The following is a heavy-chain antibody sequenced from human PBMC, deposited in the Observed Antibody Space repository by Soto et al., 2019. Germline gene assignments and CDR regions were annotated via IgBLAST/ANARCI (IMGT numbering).Heavy chain of an antibody. J-gene: IGHJ4*02. CDR2: MNPNSGNT. Sequence: QAQLVQSGAEVKKPGASVKVSCKASGYTFTGYDINWVRQATGQGLEWLGWMNPNSGNTGYAQNFQGRVTMNRDNSITTADMELTILRDDDSAVYYCAGEKVGTTGIDFWGQGTLVTVSS. V-gene: IGHV1-8*01. D-gene: IGHD1-26*01. CDR1: GYTFTGYD. CDR3: AGEKVGTTGIDF.